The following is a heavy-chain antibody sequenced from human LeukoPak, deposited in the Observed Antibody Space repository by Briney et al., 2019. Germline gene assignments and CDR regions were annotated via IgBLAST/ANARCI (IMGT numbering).Heavy chain of an antibody. D-gene: IGHD6-13*01. Sequence: SETLSLTCTVSGGSIISGGYYWSCIRQPPGKGLECIGYIYHTGLTYYNPSLKSRVTISVDRSKNQFSLELASLTAADTAVYYCARRVVAAGPWFDPWGQGTLVTVSS. CDR2: IYHTGLT. CDR3: ARRVVAAGPWFDP. J-gene: IGHJ5*02. CDR1: GGSIISGGYY. V-gene: IGHV4-30-2*01.